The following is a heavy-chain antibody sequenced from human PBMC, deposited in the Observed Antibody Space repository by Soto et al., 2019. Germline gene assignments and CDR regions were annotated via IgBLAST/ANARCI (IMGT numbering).Heavy chain of an antibody. D-gene: IGHD3-22*01. CDR2: IDPSDSYT. J-gene: IGHJ4*02. V-gene: IGHV5-10-1*01. CDR3: ARHRRYYYDSSGYLDY. CDR1: GYSFTSYW. Sequence: PGESLKISCKGSGYSFTSYWISWVRQMPGKGLEWMGRIDPSDSYTNYSPSFQGHVTISADKSISTAYLQWSSLKASDTAMYYCARHRRYYYDSSGYLDYWGQRTLVTVS.